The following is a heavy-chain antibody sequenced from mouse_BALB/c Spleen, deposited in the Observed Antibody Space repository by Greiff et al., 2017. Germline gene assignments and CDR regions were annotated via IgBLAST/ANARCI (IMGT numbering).Heavy chain of an antibody. CDR2: IYPGNSDT. CDR3: TSGYGNYDYAMDY. Sequence: VQLQQSGTVLARPGASVKMSCKASGYSFTSYWMHWVKQRPGQGLEWIGAIYPGNSDTSYNQKFKGKAKLTAVTSASTAYMELSSLTNEDSAVYYCTSGYGNYDYAMDYWGQGTSVTVSS. CDR1: GYSFTSYW. J-gene: IGHJ4*01. D-gene: IGHD2-1*01. V-gene: IGHV1-5*01.